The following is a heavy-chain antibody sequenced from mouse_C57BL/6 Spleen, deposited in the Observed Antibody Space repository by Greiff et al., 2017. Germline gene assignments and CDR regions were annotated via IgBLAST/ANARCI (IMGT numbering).Heavy chain of an antibody. V-gene: IGHV14-2*01. D-gene: IGHD1-1*01. Sequence: EVQLQQSGAELVKPGASVKLSCTASGFNITDYYMHWVKQRTEQGLEWIGRIDPADGETKYAPKFQGKATLTADTSSNTAYLQLSILTSKYTAFYVFARYFGSRTGYCDYWGQGTTLTVSS. CDR2: IDPADGET. CDR3: ARYFGSRTGYCDY. J-gene: IGHJ2*01. CDR1: GFNITDYY.